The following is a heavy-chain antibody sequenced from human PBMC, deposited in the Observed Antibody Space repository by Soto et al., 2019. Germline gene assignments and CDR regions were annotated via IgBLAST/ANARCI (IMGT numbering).Heavy chain of an antibody. J-gene: IGHJ3*02. D-gene: IGHD3-22*01. V-gene: IGHV1-69*06. CDR3: ARDRSRRYYDSSGYLAGAFDI. Sequence: SVKVSFKSSRGTLISHAIRWVRQAPGKGLEWMGGIIPIFGTANYAQKFQGRVTITADKSTSTAYMELSSLRSEDTAVYYCARDRSRRYYDSSGYLAGAFDIWGQGTMVTVSS. CDR1: RGTLISHA. CDR2: IIPIFGTA.